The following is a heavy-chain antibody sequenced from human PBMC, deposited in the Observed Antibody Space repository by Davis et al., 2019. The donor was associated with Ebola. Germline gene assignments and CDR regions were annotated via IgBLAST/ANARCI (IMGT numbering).Heavy chain of an antibody. D-gene: IGHD3-3*01. CDR1: GYTFTSYG. V-gene: IGHV1-18*01. CDR2: ISAYNGNT. Sequence: ASVKVSCKASGYTFTSYGISWVRQAPGQGLEWMGWISAYNGNTNYAQKLQGRVTMTTDTSTSTAYIELRSLRSDDTAVYYCARDGAGSGPLDYDFWSGSLIRAYYYYGMDVWGQGTTVTVSS. CDR3: ARDGAGSGPLDYDFWSGSLIRAYYYYGMDV. J-gene: IGHJ6*02.